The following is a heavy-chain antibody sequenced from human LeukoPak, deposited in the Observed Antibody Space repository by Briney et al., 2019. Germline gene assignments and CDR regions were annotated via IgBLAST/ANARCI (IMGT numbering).Heavy chain of an antibody. CDR2: INHSGST. CDR1: GGSFIGYY. D-gene: IGHD4-17*01. V-gene: IGHV4-34*01. CDR3: ARGLDYGGNGEDN. J-gene: IGHJ4*02. Sequence: SETLSITCAVYGGSFIGYYWSWIRQPPAKRLHWIGEINHSGSTNYNPSLKSRVTISVDTSKNQFSLKLSSVTAADTAVYYCARGLDYGGNGEDNWGQGTLVTVSS.